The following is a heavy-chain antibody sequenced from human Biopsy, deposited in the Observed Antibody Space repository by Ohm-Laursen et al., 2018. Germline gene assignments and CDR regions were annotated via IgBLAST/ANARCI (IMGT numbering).Heavy chain of an antibody. Sequence: GTLSLTCAVYGGSFSGSYWTRIRQPPGKGLEWLGEMSHSGSTNHNPSLKSRVTISLDTSKNQFSLKLTSLTAADTAVYYCARWEVGYSANDLRFDYWGQGTLVTVSS. CDR3: ARWEVGYSANDLRFDY. V-gene: IGHV4-34*01. J-gene: IGHJ4*02. CDR2: MSHSGST. CDR1: GGSFSGSY. D-gene: IGHD5-12*01.